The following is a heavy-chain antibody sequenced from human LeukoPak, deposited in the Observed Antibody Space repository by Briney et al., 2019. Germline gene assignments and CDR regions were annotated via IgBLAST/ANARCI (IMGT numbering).Heavy chain of an antibody. CDR3: AKDWIQFNRVFDCFDS. CDR2: IGNTET. Sequence: GGSLRLSCATSGFPFETNAMSWVRQARGKGLEWVATIGNTETFYADSVTGRFTISRDNSKNTVNLQMNRLRVEDTAIYCCAKDWIQFNRVFDCFDSWGQGTLVTVSS. J-gene: IGHJ4*02. D-gene: IGHD5-18*01. CDR1: GFPFETNA. V-gene: IGHV3-23*01.